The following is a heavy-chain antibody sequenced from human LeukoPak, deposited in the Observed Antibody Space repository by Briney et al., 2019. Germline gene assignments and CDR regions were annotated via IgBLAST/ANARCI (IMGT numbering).Heavy chain of an antibody. CDR2: INPNSGGT. V-gene: IGHV1-2*02. D-gene: IGHD6-19*01. CDR1: GYTFTGYY. J-gene: IGHJ4*02. Sequence: ASVKVSCKSSGYTFTGYYMHWVRQAPGQGLEWMGCINPNSGGTNYAQKFQGRVTMTRDTSISKAYMELSRLRSDDTAVYYCASSGSGIAVAATKSDYFDYWGQGTLVTVSS. CDR3: ASSGSGIAVAATKSDYFDY.